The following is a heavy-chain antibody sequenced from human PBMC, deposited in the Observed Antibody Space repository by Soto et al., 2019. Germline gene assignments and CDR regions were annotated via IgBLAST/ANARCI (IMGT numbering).Heavy chain of an antibody. CDR2: ITSKSTTI. CDR1: GFTFTSFA. CDR3: AREMGACSDSSCYPGPYDS. D-gene: IGHD3-16*01. Sequence: GGSLRLSCAASGFTFTSFAVSWVRQAPGQGLEWVSYITSKSTTIKYADSVKGRFTVSRDNAKNSLYPQLNSLRDEDTAVYYCAREMGACSDSSCYPGPYDSWGQGTLVTVSS. J-gene: IGHJ5*02. V-gene: IGHV3-48*02.